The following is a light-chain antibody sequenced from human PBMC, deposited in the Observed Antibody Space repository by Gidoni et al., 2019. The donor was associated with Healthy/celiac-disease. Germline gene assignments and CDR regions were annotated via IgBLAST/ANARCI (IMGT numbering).Light chain of an antibody. CDR2: DAS. V-gene: IGKV1-13*02. Sequence: AIQLTQSPSSLAASVGYRVTITCRASQGISSVLAWYQQKPGKAPKLLIYDASSLESGVPSRFSGSGSGTDFTLTISSLQPEDFATYYCQQFNSYLTFGGGTKVEIK. J-gene: IGKJ4*01. CDR3: QQFNSYLT. CDR1: QGISSV.